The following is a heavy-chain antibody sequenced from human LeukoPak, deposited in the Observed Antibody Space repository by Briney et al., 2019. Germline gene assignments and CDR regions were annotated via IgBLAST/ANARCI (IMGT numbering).Heavy chain of an antibody. CDR1: GGTFSSYA. V-gene: IGHV1-18*01. CDR3: ARETKEGVFFDY. J-gene: IGHJ4*02. CDR2: ITPYNENT. Sequence: ASVKVSCKASGGTFSSYAISWVRQAPGRGLEWMGWITPYNENTGSAQKFQGRVTMTTDTSTGTAYMELRGLTSDDTAVYYCARETKEGVFFDYWGQGTLVTVSS.